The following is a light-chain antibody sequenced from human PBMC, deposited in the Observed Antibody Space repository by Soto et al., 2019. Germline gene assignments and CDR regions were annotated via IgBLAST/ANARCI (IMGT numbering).Light chain of an antibody. CDR2: GAS. CDR3: QQYNNWPET. V-gene: IGKV3-15*01. CDR1: QSVSTN. J-gene: IGKJ1*01. Sequence: EIMLTQSPGTLSLSPWERATLSCRASQSVSTNLAWYQQKPGQAPRVLIYGASTRATNIPARFSGSGSGTEFTLTISSLQSEDFAVYYCQQYNNWPETFGQGTKVDIK.